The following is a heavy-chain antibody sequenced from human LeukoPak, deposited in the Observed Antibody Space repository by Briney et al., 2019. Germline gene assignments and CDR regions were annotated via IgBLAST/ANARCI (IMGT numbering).Heavy chain of an antibody. V-gene: IGHV3-48*03. CDR2: ISGRGDVI. Sequence: GGSLRLSCAASGFTFSNYEMNWVRQAPGKGLEWVSYISGRGDVIYYADSVKGRFTISRDTSKNTVYLQMNSLRPEETAVYYCARDGEYSYGYGFDYWGQGTLVTVSS. D-gene: IGHD5-18*01. J-gene: IGHJ4*02. CDR1: GFTFSNYE. CDR3: ARDGEYSYGYGFDY.